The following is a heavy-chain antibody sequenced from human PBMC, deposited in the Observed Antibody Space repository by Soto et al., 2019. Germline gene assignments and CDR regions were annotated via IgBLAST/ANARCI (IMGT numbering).Heavy chain of an antibody. CDR2: IYYSGST. CDR3: ARIAGTTSPAFDP. V-gene: IGHV4-31*03. J-gene: IGHJ5*02. CDR1: GGSISSGDYY. D-gene: IGHD1-1*01. Sequence: SETLSLTCTVSGGSISSGDYYWSWIRQHPGKGLEWIGYIYYSGSTYYNPSLKSRVTISVDTSKNQFSLKLSSVTAADTAVYYCARIAGTTSPAFDPWGQGTRLTSPQ.